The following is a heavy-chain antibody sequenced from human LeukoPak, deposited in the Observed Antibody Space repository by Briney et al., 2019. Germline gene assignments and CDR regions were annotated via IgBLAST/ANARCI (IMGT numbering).Heavy chain of an antibody. Sequence: QPGRSLRLSCTASGFTFGDYAMSRFRQAPGKGLEWVGFIRSKAYGGTTEYAASVKGRFTISGDDSKSIAYLQMNSLKTEDTAVYYCTRAYTQLGFDPWGQGTLVTVSS. J-gene: IGHJ5*02. D-gene: IGHD2-2*01. CDR2: IRSKAYGGTT. CDR1: GFTFGDYA. V-gene: IGHV3-49*03. CDR3: TRAYTQLGFDP.